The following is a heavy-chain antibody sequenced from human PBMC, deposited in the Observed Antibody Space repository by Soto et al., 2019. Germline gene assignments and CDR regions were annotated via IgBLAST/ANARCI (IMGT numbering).Heavy chain of an antibody. V-gene: IGHV4-31*03. CDR2: IYYSGST. CDR1: GGSISSGGYY. Sequence: LSLTCTVSGGSISSGGYYWSWIRQHPGKGLEWVGYIYYSGSTYYNPSLKSRVTISVDTSKNQFSLKLSSVTAADTAVYYCARQDTAMLDYGMDVWGQGTTVTVSS. CDR3: ARQDTAMLDYGMDV. D-gene: IGHD5-18*01. J-gene: IGHJ6*02.